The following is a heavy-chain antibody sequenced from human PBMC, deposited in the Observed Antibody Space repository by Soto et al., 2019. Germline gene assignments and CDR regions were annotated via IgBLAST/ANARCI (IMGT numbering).Heavy chain of an antibody. J-gene: IGHJ4*02. CDR3: GSHPGGGGY. CDR1: GFTVSNNY. V-gene: IGHV3-53*01. CDR2: IYSGGYT. D-gene: IGHD3-10*01. Sequence: EVQLVESGGGLIQPGGSLRLSCAVSGFTVSNNYMSWVRQAPGKGLEGVSVIYSGGYTAYGDSVKGRFTISRDNSKNPLYLQIKTLGAAAPAVVYWGSHPGGGGYWGQGTLVTVSS.